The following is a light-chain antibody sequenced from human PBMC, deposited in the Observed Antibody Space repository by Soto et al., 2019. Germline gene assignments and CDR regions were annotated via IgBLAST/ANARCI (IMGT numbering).Light chain of an antibody. V-gene: IGKV3-20*01. CDR3: QQYHESPRT. Sequence: ETVLTQSPGTLSLSPGERATLSCRASQRILREYLAWYQQKPGQAPRLLIYGAFNRAGGVPDRFSGSGYGTDFTLTISRLEPDDCAMYYCQQYHESPRTFGQGTKVEIK. CDR2: GAF. CDR1: QRILREY. J-gene: IGKJ1*01.